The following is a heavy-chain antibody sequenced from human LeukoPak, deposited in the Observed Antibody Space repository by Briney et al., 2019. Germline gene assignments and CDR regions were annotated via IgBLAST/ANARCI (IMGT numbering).Heavy chain of an antibody. CDR2: IKQDGSEK. Sequence: GGSLRLSCAASGFTFSSYSMNWVRQAPGKGLEWVANIKQDGSEKYYVDSVKGRFTISRDNAKNSLYLQMNSLRAEDTAVYYCARAPLVNSSSWYDTVYYFDYWGQGTLVTVSS. CDR1: GFTFSSYS. V-gene: IGHV3-7*01. CDR3: ARAPLVNSSSWYDTVYYFDY. D-gene: IGHD6-13*01. J-gene: IGHJ4*02.